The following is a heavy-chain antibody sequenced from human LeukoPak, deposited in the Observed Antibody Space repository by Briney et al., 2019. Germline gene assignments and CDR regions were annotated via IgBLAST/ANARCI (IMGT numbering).Heavy chain of an antibody. D-gene: IGHD3-10*01. V-gene: IGHV3-9*01. CDR2: ISWNSGSV. CDR1: GFTFDDYA. J-gene: IGHJ3*02. Sequence: PGRSLRLSCAASGFTFDDYAMHWVRQAPGKGLEWVSGISWNSGSVGYADSVKGRFTISRDDSKNTLYLQMNSLRAEDTAVYYCAKPNYYGSGSYYYVGAFDIWGQGTMVTVSS. CDR3: AKPNYYGSGSYYYVGAFDI.